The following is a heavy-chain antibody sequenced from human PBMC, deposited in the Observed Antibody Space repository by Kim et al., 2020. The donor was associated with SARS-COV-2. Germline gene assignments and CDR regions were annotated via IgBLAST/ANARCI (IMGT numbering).Heavy chain of an antibody. CDR3: TSQDYYDSSGYPLY. D-gene: IGHD3-22*01. J-gene: IGHJ4*02. V-gene: IGHV3-73*01. Sequence: AASVKGRFTIFQDDSKNTAYLQMNSLKTEDTAVYYCTSQDYYDSSGYPLYWGQGTLVTVSS.